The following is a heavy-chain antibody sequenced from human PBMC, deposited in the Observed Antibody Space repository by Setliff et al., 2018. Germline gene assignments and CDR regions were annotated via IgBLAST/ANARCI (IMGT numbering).Heavy chain of an antibody. J-gene: IGHJ4*02. Sequence: PGGSLRLSCAASRFTFSNYWMSWVRQAPGKGLEWVANIKEDGSEKYYVDSVKGRFTISRDNAKNSLYLQMNSLRAEDTAVYYCAKLAAAGSISYWGQGTLVTVSS. V-gene: IGHV3-7*03. D-gene: IGHD6-13*01. CDR2: IKEDGSEK. CDR1: RFTFSNYW. CDR3: AKLAAAGSISY.